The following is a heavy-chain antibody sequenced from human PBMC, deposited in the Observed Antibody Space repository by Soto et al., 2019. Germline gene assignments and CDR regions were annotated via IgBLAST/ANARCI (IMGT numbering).Heavy chain of an antibody. CDR2: IYYRGST. Sequence: SETLSLTCTVSGGSIGSSNYYWGWIRQPPGKGLEWIGSIYYRGSTYYNPSLKSRVTISVDTSKNQFSLKLSSVTAADTAVYYCARYTILTFFDYWGQGTLVTVSS. V-gene: IGHV4-39*01. CDR1: GGSIGSSNYY. CDR3: ARYTILTFFDY. D-gene: IGHD3-3*01. J-gene: IGHJ4*02.